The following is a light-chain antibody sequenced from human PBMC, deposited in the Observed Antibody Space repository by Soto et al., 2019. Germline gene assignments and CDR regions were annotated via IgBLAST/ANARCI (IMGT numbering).Light chain of an antibody. CDR1: QSVNSN. V-gene: IGKV3-15*01. Sequence: EIVMTQSPTIVSVSPGERATLSCRASQSVNSNLAWYQQKPGQAPRLLISGASTRAPGIAARFSGSGSGTDFTLTISSLEPEDFAVYYCQQRSNWPRGITFGQGTRLEIK. CDR3: QQRSNWPRGIT. CDR2: GAS. J-gene: IGKJ5*01.